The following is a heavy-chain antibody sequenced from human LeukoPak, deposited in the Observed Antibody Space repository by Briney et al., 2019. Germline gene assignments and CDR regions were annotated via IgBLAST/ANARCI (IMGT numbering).Heavy chain of an antibody. Sequence: SETLSLTCSVSGYSISSGYYWGWIRQPPGKGLEWIGSIHHGGTTYYNPSLKSRVTISVDTSKNRFSLKLSSVTAADTAVYYCASGGETYYYDSSGYCWFDPWGQGTLVTVSS. D-gene: IGHD3-22*01. CDR2: IHHGGTT. J-gene: IGHJ5*02. CDR1: GYSISSGYY. CDR3: ASGGETYYYDSSGYCWFDP. V-gene: IGHV4-38-2*02.